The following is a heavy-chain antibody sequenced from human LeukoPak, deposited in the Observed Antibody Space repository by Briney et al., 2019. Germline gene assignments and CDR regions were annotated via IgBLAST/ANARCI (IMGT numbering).Heavy chain of an antibody. CDR2: INPNSGGT. D-gene: IGHD2-2*01. CDR1: GYTFTGYY. Sequence: ASVKVSCKASGYTFTGYYMHWVRQAPGQGLEWMGWINPNSGGTNYAQKFQGRVTMTRDTSISTAYMELSRLRSDDTAVYYCARVGIYCSSTSCYPGDWFDPWGQGTPVTVSS. V-gene: IGHV1-2*02. J-gene: IGHJ5*02. CDR3: ARVGIYCSSTSCYPGDWFDP.